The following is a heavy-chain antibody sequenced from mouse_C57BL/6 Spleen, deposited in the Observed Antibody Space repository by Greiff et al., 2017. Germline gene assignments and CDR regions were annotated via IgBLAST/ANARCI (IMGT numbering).Heavy chain of an antibody. Sequence: EVKVIESGGDLVKPGGSLKLSCAASGFTFSSYGMSWVRPTPDKRLEWVATISSGGSYPYYPDSVKGRFTISRDNAKNTLYLQMSSLKSEDTAMYYCARIYYYGSSYPWYFDVWGTGTTVTVSS. V-gene: IGHV5-6*01. D-gene: IGHD1-1*01. CDR1: GFTFSSYG. CDR2: ISSGGSYP. J-gene: IGHJ1*03. CDR3: ARIYYYGSSYPWYFDV.